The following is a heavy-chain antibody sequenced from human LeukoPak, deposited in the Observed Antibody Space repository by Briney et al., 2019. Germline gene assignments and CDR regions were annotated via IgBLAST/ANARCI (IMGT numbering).Heavy chain of an antibody. J-gene: IGHJ6*02. CDR3: ATGEPYYYYGMDV. CDR2: IYSGGST. CDR1: GFTVSSNY. Sequence: GGSLRLSCAASGFTVSSNYMSWVRQAPGKGLEWVSVIYSGGSTYYADSVKGRFTISRDNSKNTLCLQMNSLRAEDTAVYYCATGEPYYYYGMDVWGQGTTVTVSS. V-gene: IGHV3-66*02.